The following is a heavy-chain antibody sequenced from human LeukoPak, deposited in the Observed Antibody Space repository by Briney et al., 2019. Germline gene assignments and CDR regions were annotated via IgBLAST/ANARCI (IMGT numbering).Heavy chain of an antibody. CDR3: AKDPLLRYFDWSGNY. V-gene: IGHV3-23*01. J-gene: IGHJ4*02. CDR1: GFTFSSYA. D-gene: IGHD3-9*01. CDR2: ISGSGGST. Sequence: GGSLRLSCAASGFTFSSYAMSWVRQAPGKGLEWVSAISGSGGSTYYADSVKGRSTISRDNSKNTLYLQMNSLRAEDTAVYYCAKDPLLRYFDWSGNYWGQGTLVTVSS.